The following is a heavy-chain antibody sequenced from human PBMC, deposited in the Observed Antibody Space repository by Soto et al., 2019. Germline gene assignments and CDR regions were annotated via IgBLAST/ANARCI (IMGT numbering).Heavy chain of an antibody. J-gene: IGHJ3*02. D-gene: IGHD3-9*01. Sequence: EVQLVESGGGLVQPGGSLRLSCAASGFTFSDHYMDWVRQAPGKGLEWVGRTRNKANSYTTEYAASVKGRFTISRDDSNRSLELQMNSLKTEDTAVYYCASGGVGDYDILTGYYKGIGAFDIWGQGTMVTVSS. CDR3: ASGGVGDYDILTGYYKGIGAFDI. V-gene: IGHV3-72*01. CDR1: GFTFSDHY. CDR2: TRNKANSYTT.